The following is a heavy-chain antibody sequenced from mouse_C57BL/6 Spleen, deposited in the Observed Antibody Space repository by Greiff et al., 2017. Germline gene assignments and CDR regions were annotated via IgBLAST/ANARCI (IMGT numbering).Heavy chain of an antibody. CDR2: IDPENGDT. CDR3: TTGYGNYAAY. CDR1: GFNIKDDY. Sequence: VQLQQSGAELVRPGASVKLSCTASGFNIKDDYMHWVKQRPEQGLEWIGWIDPENGDTEYASKFQGKATITADTSSNTAYLQLSSLTSEDTAVYYWTTGYGNYAAYWGQGTLVTVSA. D-gene: IGHD2-1*01. V-gene: IGHV14-4*01. J-gene: IGHJ3*01.